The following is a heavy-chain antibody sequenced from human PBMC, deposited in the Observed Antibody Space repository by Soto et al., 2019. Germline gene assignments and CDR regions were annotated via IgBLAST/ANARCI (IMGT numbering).Heavy chain of an antibody. D-gene: IGHD3-22*01. CDR3: ARDGFYDSSDIWVGDSAVDI. CDR1: GYTFSNYG. CDR2: ISLNNGDT. V-gene: IGHV1-18*01. J-gene: IGHJ3*02. Sequence: QVHLVQSGPEVKMPGASVKVSCRGSGYTFSNYGLTWVRQAPGQGFEWMGWISLNNGDTNYAQQLQGRLTVTTDTPTGTAYMELRSLRSDDTAVYYCARDGFYDSSDIWVGDSAVDIWGQGTMVTVSS.